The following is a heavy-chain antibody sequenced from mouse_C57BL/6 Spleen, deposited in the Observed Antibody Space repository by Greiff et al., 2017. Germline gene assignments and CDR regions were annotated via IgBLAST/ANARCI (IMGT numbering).Heavy chain of an antibody. D-gene: IGHD1-1*01. CDR3: TSDYYGSSYVRFAY. CDR1: GFNIKDDY. J-gene: IGHJ3*01. CDR2: IDPENGDT. Sequence: EVQLQQSGAELVRPGASVKLSCTASGFNIKDDYMHWVKQRPEQGLEWIGWIDPENGDTEYASKFQGKATITADTSSNTAYLQLSSLTSEDTAVYYCTSDYYGSSYVRFAYWGQGTLVTVSA. V-gene: IGHV14-4*01.